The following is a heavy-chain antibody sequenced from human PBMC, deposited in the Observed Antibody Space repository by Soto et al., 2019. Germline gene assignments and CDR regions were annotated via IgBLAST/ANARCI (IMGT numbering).Heavy chain of an antibody. Sequence: PGGSLRLSCTASGFTFNDYAMHWVRQAPGKGLEWVSGINWNSNSIDYADSVKGRFTISRDNAKNSLYLQMNSLRPEDTALYYCGKDSRYNYGCSDYWGRGILVTVS. CDR1: GFTFNDYA. CDR3: GKDSRYNYGCSDY. V-gene: IGHV3-9*01. CDR2: INWNSNSI. D-gene: IGHD5-18*01. J-gene: IGHJ4*02.